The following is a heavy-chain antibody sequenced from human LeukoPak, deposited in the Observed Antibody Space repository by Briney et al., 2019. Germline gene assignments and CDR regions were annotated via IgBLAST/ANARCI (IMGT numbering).Heavy chain of an antibody. V-gene: IGHV4-59*08. Sequence: SETLSLTCTVSGGSISSYYWSWIRQPPGKGLEWIGYIYYSGSTNYNPSLKSRVTISVDTSKNQFSLKLSSVTAADTAVYYCAREGYCSGGSCHHGPVYDYWGQGTLVTVSS. CDR2: IYYSGST. CDR1: GGSISSYY. D-gene: IGHD2-15*01. CDR3: AREGYCSGGSCHHGPVYDY. J-gene: IGHJ4*02.